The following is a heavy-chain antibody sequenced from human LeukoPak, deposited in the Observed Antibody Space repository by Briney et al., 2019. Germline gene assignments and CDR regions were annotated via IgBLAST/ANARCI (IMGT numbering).Heavy chain of an antibody. V-gene: IGHV1-46*01. Sequence: ASVKVSCKASGYTFTSYFMHWVRQAPGQGLEWMGVVNPSSGSTTYSQKFQGRVTMTRDTSTSTVYMDLSSLRSEDTAVYYCARAVGPRGGNWFDPWGQGTLVTGSS. D-gene: IGHD1-26*01. CDR1: GYTFTSYF. CDR3: ARAVGPRGGNWFDP. CDR2: VNPSSGST. J-gene: IGHJ5*02.